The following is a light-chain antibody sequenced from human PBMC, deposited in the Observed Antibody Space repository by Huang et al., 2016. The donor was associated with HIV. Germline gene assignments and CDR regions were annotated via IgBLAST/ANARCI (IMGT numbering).Light chain of an antibody. CDR2: GSS. J-gene: IGKJ4*01. V-gene: IGKV3-15*01. CDR1: RRVSTN. CDR3: HQYNNWLLS. Sequence: EIVMTQSPATLSVSPGERVTLSCRANRRVSTNLAWYQQRTCQAPRRLIYGSSTRAPGIPARCSGSGSGTDFSLTISSLQSEDCALYYCHQYNNWLLSFGGGTRVDI.